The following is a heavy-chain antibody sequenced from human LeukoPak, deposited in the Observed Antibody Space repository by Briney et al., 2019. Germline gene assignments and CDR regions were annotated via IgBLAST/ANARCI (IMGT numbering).Heavy chain of an antibody. CDR2: IYNSGST. J-gene: IGHJ4*02. V-gene: IGHV4-39*07. Sequence: PSETLSLTCTVSGGSIGTTNYYWGWIRQPPGKGLEWIGNIYNSGSTYYNPSLMSRVTISVDTSKNQFSLKLSSVTAADTAVYYCARVDPDSSSTLEVFDYWGQGTLVTVSS. CDR1: GGSIGTTNYY. D-gene: IGHD6-6*01. CDR3: ARVDPDSSSTLEVFDY.